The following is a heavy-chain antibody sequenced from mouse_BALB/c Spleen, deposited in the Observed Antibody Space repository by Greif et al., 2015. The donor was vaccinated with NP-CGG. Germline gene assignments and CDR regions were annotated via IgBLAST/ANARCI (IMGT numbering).Heavy chain of an antibody. CDR1: GYTFTDYA. CDR3: ASKGRYDTMDY. D-gene: IGHD2-14*01. Sequence: QVQLKQSGPELVRPGVSVKISCKGSGYTFTDYAMHWVKQSHAKSLEWIGIISTYYNNTNYNQKFKGKATMTVDKSSSTAYMELARLTSEDSAIYYCASKGRYDTMDYWGQGTSVTVSS. J-gene: IGHJ4*01. CDR2: ISTYYNNT. V-gene: IGHV1-67*01.